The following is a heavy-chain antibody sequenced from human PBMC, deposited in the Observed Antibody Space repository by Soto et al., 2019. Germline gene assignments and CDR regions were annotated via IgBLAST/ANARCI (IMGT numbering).Heavy chain of an antibody. CDR2: ISAYNGNT. V-gene: IGHV1-18*04. J-gene: IGHJ4*02. Sequence: ASVKVSCKASGYTFTSYGISWVRQAPGQGLEWMGWISAYNGNTNYAQKLQGRVTMTTDTFTSTAYMELRSLRSDDTAVYYCARIDGGRVGAMYYFDYWGQGTLVTVSS. CDR1: GYTFTSYG. CDR3: ARIDGGRVGAMYYFDY. D-gene: IGHD1-26*01.